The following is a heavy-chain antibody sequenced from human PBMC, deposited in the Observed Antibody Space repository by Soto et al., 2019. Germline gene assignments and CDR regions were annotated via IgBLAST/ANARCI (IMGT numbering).Heavy chain of an antibody. CDR3: ARDLGFLEWLNDRGAFDI. J-gene: IGHJ3*02. CDR1: GFTFSSYW. V-gene: IGHV3-7*01. D-gene: IGHD3-3*01. CDR2: IKQDGSEK. Sequence: GGSLRLSCAASGFTFSSYWMSWVRQAPGKGLEWVANIKQDGSEKYYVDSVKGRFTISRDNAKNSLYLQMNSLRAEDTAVYYCARDLGFLEWLNDRGAFDIWGQGTMVTVSS.